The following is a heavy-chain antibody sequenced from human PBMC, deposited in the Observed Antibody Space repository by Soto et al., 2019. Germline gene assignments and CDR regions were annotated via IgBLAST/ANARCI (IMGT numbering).Heavy chain of an antibody. V-gene: IGHV3-21*01. CDR1: GFTFSSYS. CDR3: ASAGGGGHYYYYYMDV. D-gene: IGHD3-10*01. CDR2: ISSSSSYI. Sequence: GGSLRLSCAASGFTFSSYSMNWVRQAPGKGLEWVSSISSSSSYIYYADSVKGRFTISRDNAKNSLYLQMNSLRAEDTAVYYCASAGGGGHYYYYYMDVWGKGTTVTVSS. J-gene: IGHJ6*03.